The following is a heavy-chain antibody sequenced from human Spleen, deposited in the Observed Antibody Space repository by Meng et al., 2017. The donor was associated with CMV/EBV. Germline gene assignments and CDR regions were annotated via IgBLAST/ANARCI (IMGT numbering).Heavy chain of an antibody. CDR2: MNPNSGNT. D-gene: IGHD3-22*01. J-gene: IGHJ4*02. Sequence: QVRLVQSGAEVKKPGASVKVSCKASGYTFTNFYIHWVRQAPGQGLEWMGWMNPNSGNTGYAQKFQGRVTMTRNTSISTAYMELSSLRSEDTAVYYCARGPVSSGYYLLDYWGQGTLVTVSS. CDR1: GYTFTNFY. V-gene: IGHV1-8*02. CDR3: ARGPVSSGYYLLDY.